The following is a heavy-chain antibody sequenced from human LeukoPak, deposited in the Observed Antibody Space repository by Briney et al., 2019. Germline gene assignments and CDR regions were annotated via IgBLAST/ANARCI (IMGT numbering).Heavy chain of an antibody. D-gene: IGHD1-1*01. CDR1: GYTFTGYY. CDR2: INPNSGGT. CDR3: ARGDDEVEYPAYFDY. J-gene: IGHJ4*02. Sequence: ASLKVSCKASGYTFTGYYMHWVRQAPGQGLEWMGWINPNSGGTNYAQKFQGSVTMTRDTSISTAYMELSRLRSDDTAVYYCARGDDEVEYPAYFDYWGQGTLVSVSS. V-gene: IGHV1-2*02.